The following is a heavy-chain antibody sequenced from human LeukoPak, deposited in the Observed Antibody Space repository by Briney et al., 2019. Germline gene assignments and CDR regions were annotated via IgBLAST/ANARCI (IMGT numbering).Heavy chain of an antibody. J-gene: IGHJ4*02. CDR3: ARDSDGSGSFFLDY. Sequence: PGGSLRLSCAASGFTFSSYTMHWVRQAPGKGLEWVVPISYDRSNKYYADSVKGRFTISRDNSKNTLYLQMNSLRAEDTAVYFCARDSDGSGSFFLDYWGQGTLVTVSS. D-gene: IGHD3-10*01. CDR2: ISYDRSNK. V-gene: IGHV3-30*04. CDR1: GFTFSSYT.